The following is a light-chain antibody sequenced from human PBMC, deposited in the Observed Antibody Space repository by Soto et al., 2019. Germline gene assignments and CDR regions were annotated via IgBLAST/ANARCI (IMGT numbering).Light chain of an antibody. V-gene: IGKV1-5*01. J-gene: IGKJ1*01. CDR1: QSISSW. CDR3: QQYNSYSRT. Sequence: DIPMTQSASTLSASVGDRVTITCRASQSISSWLAWYQQKPGKAPKLLIYDASSLESGVPSRYSASGSGTEFTLTISGLQLDDFATYYRQQYNSYSRTFGQGTKVEI. CDR2: DAS.